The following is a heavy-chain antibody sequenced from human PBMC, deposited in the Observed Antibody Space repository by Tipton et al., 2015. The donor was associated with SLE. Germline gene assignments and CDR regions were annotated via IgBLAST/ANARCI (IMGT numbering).Heavy chain of an antibody. Sequence: GLVKPSESLSLTCTVNGGSISGHYWSWLRQSPGKGLEWIGVISHSGSTTNNPPLTSRVTMSLDTPKNQFSLKLISVTAADTAVYYCARGLCIGGVCRKYDAFDIWGQGTMVTVSS. CDR3: ARGLCIGGVCRKYDAFDI. CDR2: ISHSGST. J-gene: IGHJ3*02. V-gene: IGHV4-34*01. CDR1: GGSISGHY. D-gene: IGHD2-8*02.